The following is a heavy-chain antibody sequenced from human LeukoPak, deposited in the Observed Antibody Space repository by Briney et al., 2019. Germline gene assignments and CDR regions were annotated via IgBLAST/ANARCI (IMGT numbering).Heavy chain of an antibody. CDR3: ARAPSLDPAYMDV. D-gene: IGHD3-3*01. CDR1: GYTFTGYY. J-gene: IGHJ6*03. CDR2: INPNSGGT. Sequence: ASVKVSCKASGYTFTGYYMHWVRQAPGQGLEWMGWINPNSGGTNYAQKFQGRVTMTRDTSISTAYMELSRLRSDDTAVYYCARAPSLDPAYMDVWGKGTTVTVSS. V-gene: IGHV1-2*02.